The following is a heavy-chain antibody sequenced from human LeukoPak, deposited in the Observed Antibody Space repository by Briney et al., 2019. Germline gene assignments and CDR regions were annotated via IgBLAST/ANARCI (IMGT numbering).Heavy chain of an antibody. J-gene: IGHJ6*03. Sequence: GESLKISCKGSGYSFTSYWIGWVRQMPGKGLEWMGIIYPGDSDTRYSPSFQGQVTISADKSISTAYLQWSSLKASDTAMYYCASNSQGYSDYYYYYMDVWGKGTTVTVSS. D-gene: IGHD5-18*01. CDR2: IYPGDSDT. CDR1: GYSFTSYW. V-gene: IGHV5-51*01. CDR3: ASNSQGYSDYYYYYMDV.